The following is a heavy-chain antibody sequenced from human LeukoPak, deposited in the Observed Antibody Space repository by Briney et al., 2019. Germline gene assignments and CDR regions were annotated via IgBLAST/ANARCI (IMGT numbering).Heavy chain of an antibody. CDR1: GFAFSNYW. J-gene: IGHJ4*02. V-gene: IGHV3-7*01. Sequence: GESLRLSCAASGFAFSNYWMNWARQAPGKGLEWVANIKQDGGETNYVDSVKGRFTISRDNAKNSLYLQMNSLRAEDTALYYCGSTNSFSYWSRGTLVTVSS. CDR3: GSTNSFSY. D-gene: IGHD2-15*01. CDR2: IKQDGGET.